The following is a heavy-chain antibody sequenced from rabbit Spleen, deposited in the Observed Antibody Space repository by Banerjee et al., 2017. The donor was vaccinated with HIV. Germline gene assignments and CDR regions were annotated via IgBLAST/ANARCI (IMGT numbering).Heavy chain of an antibody. Sequence: EQLKESGGGLVQPGGSLKLSCKGSGFDFSSYYMSWVRQAPGKGLEWIACIYTGGSGSTAYASWAKGRFTVSKTSSTTVTLQLNSLTAADTATYFCARGSATMTMVITGYYLSLWGPGTLVTVS. V-gene: IGHV1S45*01. D-gene: IGHD2-1*01. CDR3: ARGSATMTMVITGYYLSL. J-gene: IGHJ4*01. CDR1: GFDFSSYYM. CDR2: IYTGGSGST.